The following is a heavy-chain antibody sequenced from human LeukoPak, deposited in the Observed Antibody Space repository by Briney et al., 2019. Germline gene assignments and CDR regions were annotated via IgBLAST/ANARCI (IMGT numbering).Heavy chain of an antibody. Sequence: SETLSLTCTVSGGSISSYYWSWIRLPPGKGLGWIGYIYYSGSTNYNPSLKSRVTISIDTSKNQFSLKLNSVTAADTAVYYCARAGGYCSSTSCEFDYWGQGTLVTVSS. CDR3: ARAGGYCSSTSCEFDY. V-gene: IGHV4-59*01. J-gene: IGHJ4*02. CDR1: GGSISSYY. CDR2: IYYSGST. D-gene: IGHD2-2*01.